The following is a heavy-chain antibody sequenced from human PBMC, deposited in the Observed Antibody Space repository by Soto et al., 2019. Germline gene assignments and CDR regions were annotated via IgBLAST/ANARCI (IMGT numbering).Heavy chain of an antibody. CDR3: ARDGYCSGGSCYSVPVFDF. Sequence: QVQLVESGGGVVQPGRSLRLSCAASGFTFSNYGMHWVRQAPGKGLEWVALIWYDGNNKYYADSVKGRFTISRDNSKNPLYLQMNSLSAEDTAVYYCARDGYCSGGSCYSVPVFDFWGQGTLVTVSS. J-gene: IGHJ4*02. CDR2: IWYDGNNK. CDR1: GFTFSNYG. V-gene: IGHV3-33*01. D-gene: IGHD2-15*01.